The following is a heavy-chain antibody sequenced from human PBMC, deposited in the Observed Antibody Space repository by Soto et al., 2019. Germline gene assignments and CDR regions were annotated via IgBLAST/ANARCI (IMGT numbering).Heavy chain of an antibody. CDR3: ARGTARRANYYYYGMDV. CDR2: INHSGST. D-gene: IGHD5-18*01. CDR1: GGSFSGYY. J-gene: IGHJ6*02. V-gene: IGHV4-34*01. Sequence: QVQLQQWGAGLLKPSETLSLTCAVYGGSFSGYYWCWIRQPPGKGLEWIGEINHSGSTNYNPSLKSRGTISVDTSKNQFSLKLSSVTAADTAVYYCARGTARRANYYYYGMDVWGQGTTVTVSS.